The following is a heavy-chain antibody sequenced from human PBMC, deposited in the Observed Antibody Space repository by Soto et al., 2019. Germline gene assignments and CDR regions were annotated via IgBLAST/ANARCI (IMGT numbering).Heavy chain of an antibody. CDR1: GGTFSSYA. Sequence: GASVKVSCKASGGTFSSYAISWVRQAPGQGPEWMGGIIPIFGTANYAQKFQGRVTITADESTSTAYMELSSLRSEDTAVYYCARDSYDSSGSGYYGMDVWGQGTTVTVS. CDR3: ARDSYDSSGSGYYGMDV. D-gene: IGHD3-22*01. CDR2: IIPIFGTA. V-gene: IGHV1-69*13. J-gene: IGHJ6*02.